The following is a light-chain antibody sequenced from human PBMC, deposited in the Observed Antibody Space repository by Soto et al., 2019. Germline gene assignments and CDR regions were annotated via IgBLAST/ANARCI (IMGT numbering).Light chain of an antibody. CDR2: GAS. Sequence: EIVLTQSPGTLSLSPGERATLSCRASQSVSSSFLAWYQQKPGQAPRLLIYGASSRATGIPDRFSGSGSGPDFTLTLSKLEPEDFAVYYCQQYGSSPRTFGQGPKVEIK. CDR1: QSVSSSF. J-gene: IGKJ1*01. V-gene: IGKV3-20*01. CDR3: QQYGSSPRT.